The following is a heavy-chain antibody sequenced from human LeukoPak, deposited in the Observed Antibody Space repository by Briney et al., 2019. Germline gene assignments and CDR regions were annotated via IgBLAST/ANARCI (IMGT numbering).Heavy chain of an antibody. J-gene: IGHJ4*02. Sequence: GGSLRLSCAASGYTFSSYWMHWVRQVPGKGLVWVARINTDGSDTGYADSVKGRFTISRDNAKNTLYLQMNSLRAEDTAVYYCTRAPLGYYWGRGTLATVSS. CDR1: GYTFSSYW. CDR2: INTDGSDT. CDR3: TRAPLGYY. V-gene: IGHV3-74*01. D-gene: IGHD3-16*01.